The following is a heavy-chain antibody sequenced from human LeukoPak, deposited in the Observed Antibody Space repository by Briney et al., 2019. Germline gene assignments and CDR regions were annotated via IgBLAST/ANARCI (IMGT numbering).Heavy chain of an antibody. CDR2: ISYDGSNK. J-gene: IGHJ4*02. D-gene: IGHD6-13*01. CDR3: ARGDSSSWTYYFDY. Sequence: GGSLRLSCAASGFTFSSYAMHWVRQAPGKGLEWVAVISYDGSNKYYADSVKGRFTISRDNSKNTLYLQMNSLRAEDTAVYYCARGDSSSWTYYFDYWGQGTLVTVSS. CDR1: GFTFSSYA. V-gene: IGHV3-30*04.